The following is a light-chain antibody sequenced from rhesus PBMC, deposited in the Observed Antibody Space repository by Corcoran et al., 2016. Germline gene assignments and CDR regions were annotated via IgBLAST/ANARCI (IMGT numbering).Light chain of an antibody. CDR1: QDITND. J-gene: IGKJ1*01. V-gene: IGKV1-33*02. CDR3: QHYYTTPWT. CDR2: EAS. Sequence: DIQMTQSPSSLSASVGDRVTITCRASQDITNDLAWYQQKPGETPKLLIYEASSLQSGITSRFRGSGSGTDFTLTISGLQSEDFATYYCQHYYTTPWTFGQGTKVDIK.